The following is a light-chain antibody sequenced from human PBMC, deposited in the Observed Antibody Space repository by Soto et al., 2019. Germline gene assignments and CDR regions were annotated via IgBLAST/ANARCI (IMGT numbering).Light chain of an antibody. CDR2: GAS. J-gene: IGKJ2*01. CDR3: QQYCSSPPFT. CDR1: QSVSSRY. Sequence: EIVLTQSPGTLSLSPGERATLSCRASQSVSSRYLAWYQQKPGQAPRLLMYGASNRATGIPDRFSGSGSGTDFTLTISRLEPEDLAVYFCQQYCSSPPFTFGQGTKVEIK. V-gene: IGKV3-20*01.